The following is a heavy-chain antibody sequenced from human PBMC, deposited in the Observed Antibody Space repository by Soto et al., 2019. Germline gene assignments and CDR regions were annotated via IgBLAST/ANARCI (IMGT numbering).Heavy chain of an antibody. CDR1: GGSISSYY. J-gene: IGHJ6*02. V-gene: IGHV4-59*01. CDR2: IYYSGST. CDR3: ASLYYFGSGSYYSDGIDV. D-gene: IGHD3-10*01. Sequence: SETLSLTCTVSGGSISSYYWSWIRQPPGKGLEWIGYIYYSGSTNYNPSLKSRVTISVDTSKNQFSLKLSSVTAADTAVYYCASLYYFGSGSYYSDGIDVWGQGTTVTVSS.